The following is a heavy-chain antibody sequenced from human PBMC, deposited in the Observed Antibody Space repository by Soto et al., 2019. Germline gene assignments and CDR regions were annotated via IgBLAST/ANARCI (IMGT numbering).Heavy chain of an antibody. V-gene: IGHV4-34*01. CDR1: GGSFSGYY. Sequence: QVQLQQWGAGLLKPSETLSLTCAVYGGSFSGYYWSWIRQPPGKGLEWFGEINNSGSNKYNPSLKSRVTRSVDTSKNQFSLKLSSVTAADTAVYYCARVMEDIVVVPAATPYYFDSWGQGTLVTVSS. D-gene: IGHD2-2*01. CDR3: ARVMEDIVVVPAATPYYFDS. J-gene: IGHJ4*02. CDR2: INNSGSN.